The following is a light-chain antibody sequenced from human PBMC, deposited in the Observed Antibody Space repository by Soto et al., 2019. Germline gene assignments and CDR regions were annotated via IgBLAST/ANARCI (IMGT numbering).Light chain of an antibody. V-gene: IGKV3-11*01. Sequence: EIVMTQSPATLSVSPGERATLSCRASQTVGIYLAWYQQKPGQAPRLLIYDASNRATGIPVRFSGSGSGTDFTLIISSLEPEDFAIYYCQHRSDWPWTFGQGTKVEIK. J-gene: IGKJ1*01. CDR3: QHRSDWPWT. CDR2: DAS. CDR1: QTVGIY.